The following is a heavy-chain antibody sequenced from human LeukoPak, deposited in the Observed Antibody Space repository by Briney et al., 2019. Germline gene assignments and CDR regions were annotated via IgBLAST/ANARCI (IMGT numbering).Heavy chain of an antibody. J-gene: IGHJ3*02. Sequence: SETLSLTCSVYNGSFSGYYWSWIRQPPGKGLEWIGEISHSGSTNYNPSLKSRVTISVDTSKNQFSLRLSSVTAADTAVYSCARMTTSVTTYDAFDIWGQGTMVTVSS. D-gene: IGHD4-17*01. V-gene: IGHV4-34*01. CDR2: ISHSGST. CDR3: ARMTTSVTTYDAFDI. CDR1: NGSFSGYY.